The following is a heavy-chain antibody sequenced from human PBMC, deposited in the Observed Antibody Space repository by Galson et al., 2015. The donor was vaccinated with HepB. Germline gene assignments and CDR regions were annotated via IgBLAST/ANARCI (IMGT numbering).Heavy chain of an antibody. V-gene: IGHV3-53*01. CDR2: IYSAGST. CDR3: VGTTSKDY. J-gene: IGHJ4*02. CDR1: VLTVRNNY. Sequence: SLRLPCAASVLTVRNNYMSWVRQAPGKGLEWVAVIYSAGSTYYADSVKGRFTISRDNSENTLYLQMNSLRTEDTAVYYCVGTTSKDYWGQGTLVTVSS. D-gene: IGHD7-27*01.